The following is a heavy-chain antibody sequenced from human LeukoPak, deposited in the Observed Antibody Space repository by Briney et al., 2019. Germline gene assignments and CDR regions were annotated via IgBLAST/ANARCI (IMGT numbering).Heavy chain of an antibody. CDR1: GFSFSSYT. CDR2: IDTTSTTT. Sequence: GGSLRLSCAASGFSFSSYTMNWVRQAPGKGLEWISYIDTTSTTTNYADSVRGRLTISRDNAKNSLYLQMDSLRAEDTALYYCARGLVVVAQYFQHWGQGTLVTVSS. CDR3: ARGLVVVAQYFQH. D-gene: IGHD2-15*01. V-gene: IGHV3-48*01. J-gene: IGHJ1*01.